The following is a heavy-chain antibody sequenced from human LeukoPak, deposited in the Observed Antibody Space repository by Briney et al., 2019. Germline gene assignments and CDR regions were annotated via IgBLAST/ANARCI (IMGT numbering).Heavy chain of an antibody. CDR1: GFTLSSYE. CDR3: ARLREIPVFGVVTKSTSYFDY. V-gene: IGHV3-23*01. Sequence: GGSLRLSCTASGFTLSSYEMSWIRQAPGKGLEWVSSIDYSGGSTYYADSVKGRFTISRDNAKNSLYLQMNSLRAEDTAVYYCARLREIPVFGVVTKSTSYFDYWGQGTLVTVSS. CDR2: IDYSGGST. J-gene: IGHJ4*02. D-gene: IGHD3-3*01.